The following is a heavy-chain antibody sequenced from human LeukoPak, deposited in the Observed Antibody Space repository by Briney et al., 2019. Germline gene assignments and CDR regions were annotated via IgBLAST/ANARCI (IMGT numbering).Heavy chain of an antibody. J-gene: IGHJ6*03. Sequence: GGSLRLSCTASGFTFGDYAMSWVRQAPGKGLEWVGFIRSKAYGGTTEYAASVKGRFTISRDDSKSIAYLQMNSLKTEETAVYYCWGNYYYYMDVWGKGTTVTVSS. V-gene: IGHV3-49*04. CDR1: GFTFGDYA. CDR2: IRSKAYGGTT. D-gene: IGHD7-27*01. CDR3: WGNYYYYMDV.